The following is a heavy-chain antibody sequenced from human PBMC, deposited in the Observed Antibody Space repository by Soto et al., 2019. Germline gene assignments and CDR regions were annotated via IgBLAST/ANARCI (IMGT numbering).Heavy chain of an antibody. V-gene: IGHV3-23*01. Sequence: GGSLRLSCAASGFTFSSYAMSWVRQAPGKGLEWVSAISGSGGSTYYADSVKGRFTISRDNSKNTLYLQMNSLRAEDTAVYYFAKAGGGEGSIIGYYYYGMDVWGQGTTVTVSS. J-gene: IGHJ6*02. D-gene: IGHD2-15*01. CDR1: GFTFSSYA. CDR2: ISGSGGST. CDR3: AKAGGGEGSIIGYYYYGMDV.